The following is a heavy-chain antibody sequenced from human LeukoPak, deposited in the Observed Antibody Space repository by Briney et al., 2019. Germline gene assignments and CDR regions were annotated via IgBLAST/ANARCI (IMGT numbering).Heavy chain of an antibody. CDR1: GGSISSGGYY. CDR3: ARDRQAVAGNYYMDV. CDR2: IYHSGST. D-gene: IGHD6-19*01. V-gene: IGHV4-30-2*01. J-gene: IGHJ6*03. Sequence: SQTLSLTCTVSGGSISSGGYYWSWIRQPPGKGLEWIGYIYHSGSTYYNPSLKSRVTISVDRSKNQFSLKLSSVTAADTAVYYCARDRQAVAGNYYMDVWGKGTTVTVSS.